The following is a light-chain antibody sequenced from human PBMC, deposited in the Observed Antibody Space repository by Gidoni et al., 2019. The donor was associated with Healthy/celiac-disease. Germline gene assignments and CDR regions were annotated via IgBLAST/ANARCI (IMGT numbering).Light chain of an antibody. CDR2: GSS. J-gene: IGKJ2*01. V-gene: IGKV3-15*01. CDR3: QQYNNWPPYT. CDR1: QSVRSN. Sequence: IVNAQSTATLSVSPGERATLSCRASQSVRSNLAWYQQKPGQAPRLLIYGSSTRATGIPASFSGSGSGTEFTLTISSLQSEDFAVYYCQQYNNWPPYTFGQGTKLEIK.